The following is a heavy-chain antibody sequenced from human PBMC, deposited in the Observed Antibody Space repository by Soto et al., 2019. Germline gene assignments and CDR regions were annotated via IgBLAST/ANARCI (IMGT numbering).Heavy chain of an antibody. CDR1: GFTFSRYG. CDR2: IWYDGSNK. J-gene: IGHJ4*02. Sequence: QVQLVESGGGVVQPGRSLRLSCAASGFTFSRYGMHWVRQAPGKGLEWVAVIWYDGSNKYYADSVKGRFTISRDNSKNTLYLQMNSLRAEDTAVYYCARDQWSSSWYLFDYWGQGTLVTVSS. V-gene: IGHV3-33*01. D-gene: IGHD6-13*01. CDR3: ARDQWSSSWYLFDY.